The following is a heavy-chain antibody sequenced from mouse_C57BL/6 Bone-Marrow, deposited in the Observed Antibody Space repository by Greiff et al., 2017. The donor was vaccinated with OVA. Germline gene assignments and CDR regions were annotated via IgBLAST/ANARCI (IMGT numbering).Heavy chain of an antibody. D-gene: IGHD3-2*02. Sequence: EVMLVESGGGLVQPGGSMKLSCVASGFTFSNYWMNWVRQSPGQGLEWVAQIRLKSGNYATHYAESVKGRFTISRDDSKSSVYLQMNNLRAEDTGIYYCTGPDSSGDYFDYWGQGTTLTVSS. V-gene: IGHV6-3*01. CDR3: TGPDSSGDYFDY. J-gene: IGHJ2*01. CDR2: IRLKSGNYAT. CDR1: GFTFSNYW.